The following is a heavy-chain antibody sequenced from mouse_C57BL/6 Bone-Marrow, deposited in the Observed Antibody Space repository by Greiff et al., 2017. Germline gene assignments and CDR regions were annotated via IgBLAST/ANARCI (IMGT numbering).Heavy chain of an antibody. V-gene: IGHV1-64*01. D-gene: IGHD1-1*01. CDR2: IHPNSGST. Sequence: QVQLQQPGAELVKPGASVKLSCKASGYTFTSYWMPWVKQRPGQGLEWIGMIHPNSGSTNYNEKFKSKATLTVDKSSSTAYMQLSSLTSEDSAVYYCARPLRWYFDVWGTGTTVTVSS. CDR1: GYTFTSYW. J-gene: IGHJ1*03. CDR3: ARPLRWYFDV.